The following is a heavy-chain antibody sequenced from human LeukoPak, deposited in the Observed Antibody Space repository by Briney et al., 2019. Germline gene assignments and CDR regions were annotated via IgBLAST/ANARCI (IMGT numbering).Heavy chain of an antibody. J-gene: IGHJ5*02. CDR1: GFTFSDYY. V-gene: IGHV3-11*01. CDR3: AGEGVLRYFDWLGVGNPNWFDP. CDR2: ISSSGSTI. Sequence: PGGSLRLSCAASGFTFSDYYMSWIRQAPGKGLEWVSYISSSGSTIYYADSVKGRFTISRDNAKDSLYLQMNSLRAEDTAVYYCAGEGVLRYFDWLGVGNPNWFDPWGQGTLVTVSS. D-gene: IGHD3-9*01.